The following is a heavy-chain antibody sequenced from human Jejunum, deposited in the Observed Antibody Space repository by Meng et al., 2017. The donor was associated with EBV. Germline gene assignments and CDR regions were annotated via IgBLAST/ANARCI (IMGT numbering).Heavy chain of an antibody. V-gene: IGHV4-4*02. D-gene: IGHD1-14*01. CDR2: INQVGST. J-gene: IGHJ4*02. Sequence: QAQLQESGPGLVKPSGTLSLTCAVSTDFISSYEWWSWVRQPPGKGLEWLGEINQVGSTYYNPSLKSRVTISIDTSKRQFSLRLNSMTAADTAVYYCARASSERLLDYWGQGTLVTVSS. CDR1: TDFISSYEW. CDR3: ARASSERLLDY.